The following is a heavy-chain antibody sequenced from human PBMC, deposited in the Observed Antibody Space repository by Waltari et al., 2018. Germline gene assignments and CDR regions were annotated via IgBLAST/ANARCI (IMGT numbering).Heavy chain of an antibody. Sequence: EVQLVQSGAEVKKPGESLKLSCQGSGYSFTSYGIGWVRQMPGKGLEWMGIIYPGDSDTRYSPSFQGQVTISADKSISTAYLQWSSLKASDTAMYYCATAPGDFWVLFDYWGQGTLVTVSS. CDR1: GYSFTSYG. J-gene: IGHJ4*02. V-gene: IGHV5-51*01. CDR3: ATAPGDFWVLFDY. CDR2: IYPGDSDT. D-gene: IGHD3-10*01.